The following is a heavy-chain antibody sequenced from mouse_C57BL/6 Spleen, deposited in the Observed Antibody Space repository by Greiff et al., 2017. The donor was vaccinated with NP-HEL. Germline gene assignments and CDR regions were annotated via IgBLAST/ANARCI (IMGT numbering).Heavy chain of an antibody. J-gene: IGHJ1*03. D-gene: IGHD1-1*01. Sequence: VQLQQSGAELVKPGASVKMSCKASGYTFTSYWITWVKQRPGQGLEWIGDIYPGSGSTNYNEKFKSKATLTVDKSSSTAYMQLSSLTSEDSAVYYCARRGTTVVAHWYFDVWGTGTTVTVSS. V-gene: IGHV1-55*01. CDR3: ARRGTTVVAHWYFDV. CDR1: GYTFTSYW. CDR2: IYPGSGST.